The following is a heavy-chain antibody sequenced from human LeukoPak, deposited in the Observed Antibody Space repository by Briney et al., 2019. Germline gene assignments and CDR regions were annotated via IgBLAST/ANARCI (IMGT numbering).Heavy chain of an antibody. CDR1: GGSFSGYY. CDR3: ARGEGAMGS. Sequence: SETLSLTCAVYGGSFSGYYWSWIRQPPGKGLEWIGEINHSGSTNYNPSLKSRVTISVDTSKNQFSLKLSSVTAADTAVYYCARGEGAMGSWGQGTLVTVS. D-gene: IGHD2-2*01. J-gene: IGHJ5*02. V-gene: IGHV4-34*01. CDR2: INHSGST.